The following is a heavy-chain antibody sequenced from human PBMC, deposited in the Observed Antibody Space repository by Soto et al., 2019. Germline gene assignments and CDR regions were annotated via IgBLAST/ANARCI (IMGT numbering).Heavy chain of an antibody. D-gene: IGHD3-3*01. CDR3: ATGALSSTGSNYDSAMDV. CDR1: GGAFSGSV. CDR2: IIPIYGSA. V-gene: IGHV1-69*01. Sequence: QVQLVQSGAEVKQPGSSVKVSCKTSGGAFSGSVISWVRHVPGQGLDWMGAIIPIYGSANYAQNLQGRIMITTDESTSPTYMDESSLRLEETAVYYGATGALSSTGSNYDSAMDVWGQGTMVTVSS. J-gene: IGHJ6*02.